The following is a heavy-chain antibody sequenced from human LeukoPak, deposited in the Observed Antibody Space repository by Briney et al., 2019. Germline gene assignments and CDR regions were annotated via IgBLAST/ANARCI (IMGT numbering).Heavy chain of an antibody. CDR1: GGSVSSGNYY. D-gene: IGHD3-10*01. V-gene: IGHV4-61*01. Sequence: SETLSLTCTVSGGSVSSGNYYWSWIRQPPGKGLEWIGYIYYSGSTNYNPSLKSRVTISVDKSKNQFSLKLSSVTAADTAVYYCARVTMLRGVIGTNGMDVWGQGTTVTVSS. J-gene: IGHJ6*02. CDR3: ARVTMLRGVIGTNGMDV. CDR2: IYYSGST.